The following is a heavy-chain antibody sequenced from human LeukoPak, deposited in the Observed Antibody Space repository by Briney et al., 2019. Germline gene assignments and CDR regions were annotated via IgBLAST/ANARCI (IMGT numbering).Heavy chain of an antibody. CDR1: GYTFTGYY. J-gene: IGHJ4*02. V-gene: IGHV1-2*02. Sequence: ASVKVSCKASGYTFTGYYIHWVRQAPGQGLGWMGWINPNSGGTNYAQKFQGRVTMTRDTSISTAYMELSRLRSDDTAVYYCARDEQVIRFLEWQAQGTIDYWGQGTLVTVSS. CDR2: INPNSGGT. D-gene: IGHD3-3*01. CDR3: ARDEQVIRFLEWQAQGTIDY.